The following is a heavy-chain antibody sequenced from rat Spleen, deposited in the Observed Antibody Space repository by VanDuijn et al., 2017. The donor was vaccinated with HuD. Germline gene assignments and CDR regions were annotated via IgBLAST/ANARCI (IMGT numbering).Heavy chain of an antibody. D-gene: IGHD1-11*01. CDR2: ISTGGGNT. J-gene: IGHJ1*01. V-gene: IGHV5-25*01. CDR3: ASPNPTEGMDYYWYFDF. CDR1: GFTFSNYY. Sequence: EVQLVESGGGLVQPGRSMKLSCAASGFTFSNYYMAWVRQAPTKGLEWVASISTGGGNTYYRDSVKGRFTISRDNAKSTLYLQMDSLRSEDTATYYCASPNPTEGMDYYWYFDFWGPGTMVTVSS.